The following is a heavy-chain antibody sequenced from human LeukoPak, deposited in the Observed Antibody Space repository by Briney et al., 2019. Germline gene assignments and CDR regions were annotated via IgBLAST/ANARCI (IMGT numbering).Heavy chain of an antibody. CDR1: GGTFSSYA. CDR2: IIPIFGIA. V-gene: IGHV1-69*04. CDR3: ARNNWNDVGYNWFDP. Sequence: VASVKVSCKASGGTFSSYAISWVRQAPGQGLEWMGRIIPIFGIANYAQKFQGRVTITADKSTSTAYMELSSLRSDDTAVYYCARNNWNDVGYNWFDPWGQGTLVTVSS. D-gene: IGHD1-1*01. J-gene: IGHJ5*02.